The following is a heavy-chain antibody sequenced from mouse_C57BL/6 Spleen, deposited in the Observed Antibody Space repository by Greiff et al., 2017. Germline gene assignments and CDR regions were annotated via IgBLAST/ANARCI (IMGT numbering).Heavy chain of an antibody. V-gene: IGHV1-7*01. CDR3: ARGVYVCAGYVFDY. Sequence: QVQLQQSGAELAKPGASVKLSCKASGYTFTSYWMHWVKQRPGQGLEWIGYINPSNGYTKDNQKFKGKATLTADKSSSKAYMQLSSLEYEDTAVYYCARGVYVCAGYVFDYWGQGTTLTVSS. CDR1: GYTFTSYW. CDR2: INPSNGYT. D-gene: IGHD2-14*01. J-gene: IGHJ2*01.